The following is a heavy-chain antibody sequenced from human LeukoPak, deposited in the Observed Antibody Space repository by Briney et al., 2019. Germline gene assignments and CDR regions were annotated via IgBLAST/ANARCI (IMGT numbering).Heavy chain of an antibody. V-gene: IGHV1-2*06. CDR3: ARDIEYSSSFDY. CDR2: INPNSGGT. J-gene: IGHJ4*02. Sequence: ASVKVSCKASGYTFTGYYMHWVRQAPGQGLEWMGRINPNSGGTNYAQKFQGRVTMTRDTSISTAYMELSRLRSDDTAVYYCARDIEYSSSFDYWGQGTLVIVSS. D-gene: IGHD6-6*01. CDR1: GYTFTGYY.